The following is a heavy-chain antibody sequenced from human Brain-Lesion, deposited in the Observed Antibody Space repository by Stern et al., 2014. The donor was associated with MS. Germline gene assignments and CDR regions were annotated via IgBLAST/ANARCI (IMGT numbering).Heavy chain of an antibody. CDR2: IIPKSGGT. V-gene: IGHV1-2*04. CDR3: ATYYYDATGYNDF. D-gene: IGHD3-22*01. J-gene: IGHJ4*02. CDR1: GYTFTGYY. Sequence: QVQLVQSGAEVKKPGASVKVSRKASGYTFTGYYMHWVRQAPGQGLEWMGWIIPKSGGTNYAQKFQGWVTMTRDTSINTAYMELSRLRSDDTAVYYCATYYYDATGYNDFWGQGTLVTVSS.